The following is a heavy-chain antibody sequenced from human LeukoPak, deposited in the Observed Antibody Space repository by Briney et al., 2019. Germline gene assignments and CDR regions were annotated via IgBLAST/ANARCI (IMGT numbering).Heavy chain of an antibody. V-gene: IGHV3-74*01. CDR3: AELGITMIGGV. J-gene: IGHJ6*04. Sequence: GGSLRLSCAASGFTFSSYWMHWVRQAPGKGLVWVSRIKYDGSSTNYADSVKGRFTISRDNAKNTLYLQMNSLRAEDTAVYYCAELGITMIGGVWGKGTTVTISS. D-gene: IGHD3-10*02. CDR2: IKYDGSST. CDR1: GFTFSSYW.